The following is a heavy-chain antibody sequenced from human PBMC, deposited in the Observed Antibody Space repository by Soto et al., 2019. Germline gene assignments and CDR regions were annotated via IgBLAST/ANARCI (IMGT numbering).Heavy chain of an antibody. J-gene: IGHJ4*02. CDR3: ARDPQLERRREFDY. Sequence: ASVKVCCKASGYTFSTYCISWVRQAPGQGLEWMGWISVYNGNTNYAQSLQGRVTMTTDTSTSTAYMELRSLRSDDTAVYYCARDPQLERRREFDYWGQGTLVTVSS. CDR2: ISVYNGNT. D-gene: IGHD1-1*01. CDR1: GYTFSTYC. V-gene: IGHV1-18*01.